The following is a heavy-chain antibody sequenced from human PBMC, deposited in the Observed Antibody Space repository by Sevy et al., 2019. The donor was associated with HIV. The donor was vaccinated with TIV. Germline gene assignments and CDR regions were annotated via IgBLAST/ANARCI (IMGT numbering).Heavy chain of an antibody. CDR2: MSSGTSYT. V-gene: IGHV3-11*06. J-gene: IGHJ4*02. CDR1: GFTFSDYY. CDR3: ARDRRNYGGQYFDY. D-gene: IGHD1-7*01. Sequence: GGSLRLTCAASGFTFSDYYMSWIRQAPGKGLEWVSYMSSGTSYTNYADSVNGRFTISRDNAKNSLYLQMNSLRAEDTAVYYCARDRRNYGGQYFDYWGQGTLVTVSS.